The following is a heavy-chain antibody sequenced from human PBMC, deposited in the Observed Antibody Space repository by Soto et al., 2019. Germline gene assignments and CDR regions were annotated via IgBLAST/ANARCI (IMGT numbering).Heavy chain of an antibody. CDR2: ISHSGIT. Sequence: XETLSLTCAVSGGSITSAHWWTWVRQPPGGGLEWIVEISHSGITNYKASLKSRVTISVDKTKNDVSLKLTSVTAADTAVYYCARVLRGWFDPWGQGTPVTVSS. V-gene: IGHV4-4*02. CDR3: ARVLRGWFDP. J-gene: IGHJ5*02. CDR1: GGSITSAHW.